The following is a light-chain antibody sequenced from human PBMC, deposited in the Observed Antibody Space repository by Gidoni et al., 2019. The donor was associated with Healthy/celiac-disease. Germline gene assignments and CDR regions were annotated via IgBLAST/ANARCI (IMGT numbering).Light chain of an antibody. CDR3: QQYYSTPRT. Sequence: DIVMTQSPDSLAVSLGERATINCKSSQSVLYSPNNKNYLAWYQQKPGLPPKLLIYWASTRESGVPDRFSGGGSGTDFTLTISSLQAEDVAVYYCQQYYSTPRTFGQGTKVEIK. V-gene: IGKV4-1*01. CDR1: QSVLYSPNNKNY. CDR2: WAS. J-gene: IGKJ1*01.